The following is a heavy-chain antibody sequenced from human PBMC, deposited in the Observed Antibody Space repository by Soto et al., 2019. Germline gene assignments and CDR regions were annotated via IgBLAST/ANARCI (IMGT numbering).Heavy chain of an antibody. CDR1: GFTVSSNY. Sequence: GGSLRLSCAASGFTVSSNYMSWVRQAPGKGLEWVSVIYSGGSTYYADSVKGRFTISRHNSKNTLYLQMSSLRAEDTAVYYCARGFPYQPPLRYYFDYWGQGTLVTVSS. V-gene: IGHV3-53*04. D-gene: IGHD2-2*01. J-gene: IGHJ4*02. CDR2: IYSGGST. CDR3: ARGFPYQPPLRYYFDY.